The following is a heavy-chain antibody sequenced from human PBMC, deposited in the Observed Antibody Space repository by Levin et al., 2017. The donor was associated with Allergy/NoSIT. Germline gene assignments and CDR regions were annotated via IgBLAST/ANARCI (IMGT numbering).Heavy chain of an antibody. J-gene: IGHJ4*02. Sequence: KSSETLSLTCTVSGGSISSYYWSWIRQPPGKGLEWIGYIYYSGSTNYNPSLKSRVTISVDTSKNQFSLKLSSVTAADTAVYYCARGDHYGDYYFDYWGQGTLVTVSS. CDR1: GGSISSYY. D-gene: IGHD4-17*01. CDR3: ARGDHYGDYYFDY. CDR2: IYYSGST. V-gene: IGHV4-59*01.